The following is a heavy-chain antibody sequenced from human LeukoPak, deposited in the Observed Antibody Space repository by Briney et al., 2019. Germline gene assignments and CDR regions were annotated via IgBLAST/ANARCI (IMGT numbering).Heavy chain of an antibody. CDR1: GFTFDDYA. V-gene: IGHV3-9*01. D-gene: IGHD6-6*01. Sequence: QPGGSLRLSCAASGFTFDDYAMHWVRQAPGKGLEWVSSISWNSGVIGYAGSVKGRFTISRDNAKNSLYLQMYSLRADDTAVYYCARGSSNIAARDNWFDPWGQGTLVTVSS. CDR3: ARGSSNIAARDNWFDP. CDR2: ISWNSGVI. J-gene: IGHJ5*02.